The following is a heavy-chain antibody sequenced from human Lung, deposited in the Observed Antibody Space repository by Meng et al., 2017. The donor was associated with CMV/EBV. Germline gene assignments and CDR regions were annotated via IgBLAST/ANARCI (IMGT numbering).Heavy chain of an antibody. CDR2: ISAYNGNT. D-gene: IGHD3-3*01. CDR1: GYTFTSYG. Sequence: SVXVSXXACGYTFTSYGISWVRQAPGRGLEWMGWISAYNGNTNYAQKLQGRVTMTTDTSTSTAYMELRSLRSDDTAVYYCARGIVYDFWSGTQGWFDPWGQGTLVTVSS. J-gene: IGHJ5*02. V-gene: IGHV1-18*01. CDR3: ARGIVYDFWSGTQGWFDP.